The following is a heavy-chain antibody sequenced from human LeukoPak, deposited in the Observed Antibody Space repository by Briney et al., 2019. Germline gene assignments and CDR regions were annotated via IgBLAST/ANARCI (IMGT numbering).Heavy chain of an antibody. CDR1: GGSISSSSYY. V-gene: IGHV4-39*07. CDR2: IYYSGST. J-gene: IGHJ4*02. D-gene: IGHD2-8*01. Sequence: PSETLSLTCTVSGGSISSSSYYWGWIRQPPGTGLEWIGSIYYSGSTYYNPSLKSRVTISVDTSKNQFSLKLSSVTAADTAVYYCARTSIVPSTRGFFDYWGQGTLVTVSS. CDR3: ARTSIVPSTRGFFDY.